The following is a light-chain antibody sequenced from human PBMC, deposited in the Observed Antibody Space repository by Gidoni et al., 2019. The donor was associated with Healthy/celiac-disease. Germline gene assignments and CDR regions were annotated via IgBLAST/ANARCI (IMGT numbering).Light chain of an antibody. CDR2: DAS. V-gene: IGKV3-11*01. CDR1: QSVSSY. Sequence: EIVLTQSPATLSLSPGERATLPCRASQSVSSYLAWYQQKPGQAPRLLIYDASNRATGIPARFSGSGSGTDFTLTISSLEPEDFAVYYCQQRSNWPPELTFXGXTKVXIK. J-gene: IGKJ4*01. CDR3: QQRSNWPPELT.